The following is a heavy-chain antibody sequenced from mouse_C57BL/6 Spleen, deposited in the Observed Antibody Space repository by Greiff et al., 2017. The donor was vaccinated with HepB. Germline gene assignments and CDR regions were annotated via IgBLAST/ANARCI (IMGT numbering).Heavy chain of an antibody. J-gene: IGHJ1*03. D-gene: IGHD1-1*01. CDR2: IDPEDGET. CDR1: GFNIKDYY. Sequence: EVKLMEFGAELVKPGASVKLSCTASGFNIKDYYMHWVKQRTEQGLEWIGRIDPEDGETKYAPKFQGKATITADTSSNTAYLQLSSLTSEDTAVYYCARGTTVVATRGYWYFDVWGTGTTVTVSS. V-gene: IGHV14-2*01. CDR3: ARGTTVVATRGYWYFDV.